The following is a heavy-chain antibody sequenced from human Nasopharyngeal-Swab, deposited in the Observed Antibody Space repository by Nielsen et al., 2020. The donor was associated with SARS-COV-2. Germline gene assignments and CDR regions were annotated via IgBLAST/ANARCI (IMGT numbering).Heavy chain of an antibody. D-gene: IGHD2-2*01. CDR2: IYSGGST. V-gene: IGHV3-53*01. CDR3: ARVPCSSTSCYVGGYGMDV. J-gene: IGHJ6*02. Sequence: GGSLRLSCAASGFTVSSNYMSWVRQAPGKGLEWVSVIYSGGSTYYADFVKGQFTISRDNSKNTLYLQMNSLRAEDTAVYYCARVPCSSTSCYVGGYGMDVWGQGTTVTVSS. CDR1: GFTVSSNY.